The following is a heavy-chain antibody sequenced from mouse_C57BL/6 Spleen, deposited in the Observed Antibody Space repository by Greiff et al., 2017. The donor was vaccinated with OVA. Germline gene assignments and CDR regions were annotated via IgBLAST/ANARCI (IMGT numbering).Heavy chain of an antibody. CDR2: IDPSDSYT. CDR1: GYTFTSYW. CDR3: ARGAWDEGY. J-gene: IGHJ2*01. D-gene: IGHD4-1*01. V-gene: IGHV1-50*01. Sequence: QVQLKQPGAELVKPGASVKLSCKASGYTFTSYWMQWVKQRPGQGLEWIGEIDPSDSYTNYNQKFKGKATLTVDTSSSTAYMQLSSLTSEDSAVYYCARGAWDEGYWGQGTTLTVSS.